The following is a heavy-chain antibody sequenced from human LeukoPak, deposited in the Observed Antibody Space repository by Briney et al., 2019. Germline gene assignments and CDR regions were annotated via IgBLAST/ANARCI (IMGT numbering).Heavy chain of an antibody. CDR3: AREGAVPGIDP. Sequence: PSETLSLTCAVSVYSITSGFSWGWIRPPPGKGLEWIGTISHSGTTDYKSTLESRLTISMDTSKNIFSLRLTSLTAPDPAVYSFAREGAVPGIDPWGQGTLVTVSS. J-gene: IGHJ5*02. V-gene: IGHV4-38-2*02. D-gene: IGHD3-16*01. CDR1: VYSITSGFS. CDR2: ISHSGTT.